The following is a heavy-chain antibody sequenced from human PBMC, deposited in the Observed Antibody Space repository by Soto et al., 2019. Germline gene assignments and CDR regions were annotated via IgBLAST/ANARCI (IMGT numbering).Heavy chain of an antibody. D-gene: IGHD3-22*01. Sequence: QVQLVQSGAEVKKPGASMKVSCRTSGYSFTSHFIHWVRQAPGQRLEWMGWINTGNGNTRYSENLEGRLTITRATSASTVYMELSSLRSEDTAVYYCARDRYYYFDTSRYYSYWGQGTLVTVSS. CDR2: INTGNGNT. CDR1: GYSFTSHF. J-gene: IGHJ4*02. V-gene: IGHV1-3*04. CDR3: ARDRYYYFDTSRYYSY.